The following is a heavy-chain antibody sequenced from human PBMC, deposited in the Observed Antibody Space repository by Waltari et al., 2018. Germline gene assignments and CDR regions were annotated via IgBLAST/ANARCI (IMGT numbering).Heavy chain of an antibody. CDR2: IYYSGST. D-gene: IGHD1-1*01. CDR3: ARAGTGDYFDY. Sequence: QVQLQESGPGLVKPSETLSLTCTVSGCSINSYYWSWIRQPPGKGLEWIGYIYYSGSTNYNPSLKSRVTISVDTSKNQFSLKLSSVTAADTAVYYCARAGTGDYFDYWGQGTLVTVSS. J-gene: IGHJ4*02. V-gene: IGHV4-59*01. CDR1: GCSINSYY.